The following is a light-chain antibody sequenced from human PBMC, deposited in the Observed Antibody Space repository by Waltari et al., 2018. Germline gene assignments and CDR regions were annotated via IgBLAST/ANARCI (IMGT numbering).Light chain of an antibody. CDR1: SGNIGTYKS. V-gene: IGLV2-14*03. CDR2: DVN. Sequence: QSALTQPASVSGSPGQSITISCTGSSGNIGTYKSVSWYQQHPGRTPRLIIYDVNMRPSGISERFSGSKSGATASLTISGLQTEDEADYYCSSYTGSSTVIFGGGTRLTVL. J-gene: IGLJ2*01. CDR3: SSYTGSSTVI.